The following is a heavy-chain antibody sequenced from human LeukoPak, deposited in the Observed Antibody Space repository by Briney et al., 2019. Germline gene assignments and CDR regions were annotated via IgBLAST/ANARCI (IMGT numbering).Heavy chain of an antibody. Sequence: GGSLRLSCAASGFTFSSYGMHWVRQAPGKGLEWVAVISYDGSNKYYADSVKGRFTISRDNSKNTLYLQMNSLRAEGTAVYYCARDYDSSGYLDYWGQGTLVTVSS. CDR1: GFTFSSYG. V-gene: IGHV3-30*03. D-gene: IGHD3-22*01. J-gene: IGHJ4*02. CDR3: ARDYDSSGYLDY. CDR2: ISYDGSNK.